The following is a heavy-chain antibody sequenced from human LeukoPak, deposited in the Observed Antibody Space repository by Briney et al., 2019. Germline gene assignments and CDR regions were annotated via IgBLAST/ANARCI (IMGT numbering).Heavy chain of an antibody. CDR2: IYYSGRT. V-gene: IGHV4-59*01. CDR1: GGSISSYY. CDR3: ARDYYGDKNPS. J-gene: IGHJ5*02. D-gene: IGHD4-17*01. Sequence: SETLSLTRTVSGGSISSYYWIWIRHPPGEGLVWIGYIYYSGRTNYNPSLKSRVTISVDTSKNQFSLKLSSVTAADTAVYYCARDYYGDKNPSWGQGTLVTVSS.